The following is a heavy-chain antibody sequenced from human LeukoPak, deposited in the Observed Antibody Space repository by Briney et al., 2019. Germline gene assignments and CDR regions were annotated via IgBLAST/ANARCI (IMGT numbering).Heavy chain of an antibody. CDR3: AISSGWYLNWFDP. CDR1: GGSISSSSYY. V-gene: IGHV4-39*07. CDR2: IHYTGTT. J-gene: IGHJ5*02. Sequence: PSETLSLTCTVSGGSISSSSYYWGWIRQPPGKGLEWIGSIHYTGTTYYNPSLKSRVTISVDTSKNQFSLKLRSVTAADTAVYYCAISSGWYLNWFDPWGQETLVTVSS. D-gene: IGHD6-19*01.